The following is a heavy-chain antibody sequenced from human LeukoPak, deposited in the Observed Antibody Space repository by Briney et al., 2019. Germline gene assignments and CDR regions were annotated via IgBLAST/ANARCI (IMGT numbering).Heavy chain of an antibody. D-gene: IGHD3-16*01. CDR1: GYTFTGYY. Sequence: GASVKVSCKASGYTFTGYYMHWVRQAPGQGLEWMGWINPNSGGTNYAQKFQGRVTMTRDTSISTAYMELSRLRSDDTAVYYCARCGPGGYYYYGMDVWGQGTTVTVSS. CDR2: INPNSGGT. J-gene: IGHJ6*02. CDR3: ARCGPGGYYYYGMDV. V-gene: IGHV1-2*02.